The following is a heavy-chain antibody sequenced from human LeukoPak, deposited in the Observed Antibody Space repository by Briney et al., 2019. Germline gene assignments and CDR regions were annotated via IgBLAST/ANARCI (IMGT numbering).Heavy chain of an antibody. CDR3: AKDRGGSGTPGAFDI. V-gene: IGHV3-23*01. J-gene: IGHJ3*02. D-gene: IGHD1-26*01. Sequence: QSGGSLRLSCAASGFTFSSYAMSWVRQAPGKGLEWVSAISGSGGSTYYADSVKGRFTISRDNSKNTLYPQMNSLRAEDTAVYYCAKDRGGSGTPGAFDIWGQGTMVTVSS. CDR2: ISGSGGST. CDR1: GFTFSSYA.